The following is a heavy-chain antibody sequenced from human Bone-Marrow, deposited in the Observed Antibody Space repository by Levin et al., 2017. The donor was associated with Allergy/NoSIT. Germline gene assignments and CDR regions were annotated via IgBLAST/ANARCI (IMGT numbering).Heavy chain of an antibody. CDR1: GFTVSGHY. D-gene: IGHD2-21*01. CDR3: AIAGIRSPSTDAFDI. Sequence: SGESLKISCAASGFTVSGHYISWVRQAPRKGLEWISLLYSDDNTYYTDSVKGRFTISRDNSKNTLYLQMNSLRAEDTAVYYCAIAGIRSPSTDAFDIWGLGTVVSVSS. J-gene: IGHJ3*02. CDR2: LYSDDNT. V-gene: IGHV3-66*01.